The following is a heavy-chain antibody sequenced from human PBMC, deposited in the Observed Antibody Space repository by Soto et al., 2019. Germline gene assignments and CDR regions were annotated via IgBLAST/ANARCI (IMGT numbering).Heavy chain of an antibody. CDR2: ISSSSSYT. Sequence: GGSLRLSCAASGFTFSDYYMSWIRQAPGKGLEWVSYISSSSSYTNYADAVKGRFTISRDNAKNSLYLQMNSLRAEDTAVYYCARELGGYSGYDYYDYWGQGTLVTVSS. J-gene: IGHJ4*02. CDR3: ARELGGYSGYDYYDY. V-gene: IGHV3-11*06. CDR1: GFTFSDYY. D-gene: IGHD5-12*01.